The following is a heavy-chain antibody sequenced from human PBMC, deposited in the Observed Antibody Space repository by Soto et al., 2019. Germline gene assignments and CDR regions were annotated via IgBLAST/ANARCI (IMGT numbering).Heavy chain of an antibody. CDR1: GGTFSSYA. Sequence: VASVKVSCKASGGTFSSYAISWVRQAPGQGLEWMGGIIPIFGTANYAQKFQGRVTITADESTSTAYMELSSLRSEDTAVYYCVGDGYNVFDYWSQGTLDTVSA. V-gene: IGHV1-69*13. CDR3: VGDGYNVFDY. CDR2: IIPIFGTA. D-gene: IGHD2-21*01. J-gene: IGHJ4*02.